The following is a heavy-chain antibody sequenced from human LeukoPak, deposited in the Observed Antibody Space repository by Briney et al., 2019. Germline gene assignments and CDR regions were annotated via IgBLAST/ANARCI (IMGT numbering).Heavy chain of an antibody. Sequence: GGSLRLSCAASGFTFSSYSMNWVRQAPGKGLEWVSSISSSSSYIYYADSVKGRFTISRDNAKNSLYLQMNSLRAEDRAVYYCARDVNYYDSSGYYQRYFDYWGQGTLVTVSS. CDR3: ARDVNYYDSSGYYQRYFDY. D-gene: IGHD3-22*01. CDR2: ISSSSSYI. CDR1: GFTFSSYS. V-gene: IGHV3-21*01. J-gene: IGHJ4*02.